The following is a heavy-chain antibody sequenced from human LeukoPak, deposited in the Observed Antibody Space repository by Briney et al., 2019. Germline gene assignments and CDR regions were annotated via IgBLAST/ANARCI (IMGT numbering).Heavy chain of an antibody. CDR3: ARQAWLFDY. V-gene: IGHV4-39*01. Sequence: GWIRQPPGKGLEWIGSIYYSGSTYYNPSLKSRVTISVDTSKNQFSLKLSSVTAADTAVYYCARQAWLFDYWGQGTLVTVSS. CDR2: IYYSGST. D-gene: IGHD5-24*01. J-gene: IGHJ4*02.